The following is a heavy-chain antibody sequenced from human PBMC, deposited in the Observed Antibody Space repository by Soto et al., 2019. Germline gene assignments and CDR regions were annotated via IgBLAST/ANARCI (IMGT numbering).Heavy chain of an antibody. J-gene: IGHJ6*02. CDR2: IIPIFGTA. CDR1: GGTFSSYA. Sequence: SVKVSCKASGGTFSSYAISWVRQAPGQGLEWMGGIIPIFGTANYAQKFQGRVTITADESTSTAYMELSSLRSEDTAVYYCARSDPKMTTVSNYYYYGMDVWGQGTTVTVAS. V-gene: IGHV1-69*13. D-gene: IGHD4-17*01. CDR3: ARSDPKMTTVSNYYYYGMDV.